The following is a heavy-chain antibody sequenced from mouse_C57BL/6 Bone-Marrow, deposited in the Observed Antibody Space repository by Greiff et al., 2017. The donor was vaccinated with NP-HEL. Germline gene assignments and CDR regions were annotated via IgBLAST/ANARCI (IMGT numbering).Heavy chain of an antibody. D-gene: IGHD4-1*01. CDR1: GFTFSDYY. Sequence: EVHLVESGGGLVQPGGSLKLSCAASGFTFSDYYMYWVRPPPATRLEWVAYISNGGGSTYYPDTVKGRFTISRDNAKNTLYLQMSRLKSEDTAMYYCARLVPLGFDYWGQGTTLTVSS. CDR2: ISNGGGST. V-gene: IGHV5-12*01. J-gene: IGHJ2*01. CDR3: ARLVPLGFDY.